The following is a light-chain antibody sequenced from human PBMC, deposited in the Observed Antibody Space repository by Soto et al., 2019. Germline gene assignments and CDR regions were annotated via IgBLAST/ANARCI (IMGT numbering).Light chain of an antibody. CDR3: QQRSNWPLT. V-gene: IGKV3-11*01. CDR1: QSVSSY. CDR2: DAS. J-gene: IGKJ4*01. Sequence: EIMLTQSPATLSLTPGERATLSCRASQSVSSYLAWYQHKPGQAPRLLIYDASNRATGIPARFSGSGSGTDFTLTISSLEPEDFAVYYCQQRSNWPLTFGGRTMV.